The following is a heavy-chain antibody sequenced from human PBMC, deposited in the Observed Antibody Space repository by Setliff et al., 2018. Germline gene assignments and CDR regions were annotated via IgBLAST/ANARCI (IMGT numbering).Heavy chain of an antibody. Sequence: LSLTCTVSGGSISDYYWSWIRQAPGKGLEWVSYISSSSSYIYYADSVKGRFTISRDNAKNSLYLQMNSLRAEDTAVYYCASNIAAASNWFDPWGQGTLVTVSS. D-gene: IGHD6-13*01. CDR3: ASNIAAASNWFDP. CDR2: ISSSSSYI. J-gene: IGHJ5*02. V-gene: IGHV3-11*06. CDR1: GGSISDYY.